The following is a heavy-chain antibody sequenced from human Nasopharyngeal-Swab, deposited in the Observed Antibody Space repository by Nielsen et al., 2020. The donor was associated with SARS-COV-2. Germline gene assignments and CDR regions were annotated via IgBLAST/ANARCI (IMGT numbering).Heavy chain of an antibody. CDR2: INWNGGST. CDR1: GFTFDDYG. J-gene: IGHJ4*02. CDR3: ARDYYDSSGSAKGSDY. V-gene: IGHV3-20*04. Sequence: GGSLRLSCAASGFTFDDYGMSWVRQAPGKGLEWVSGINWNGGSTGYADSVKGRFTISRDNAKNSLYLQMNGLRAEDTALYYCARDYYDSSGSAKGSDYWGQGTLVTVSS. D-gene: IGHD3-22*01.